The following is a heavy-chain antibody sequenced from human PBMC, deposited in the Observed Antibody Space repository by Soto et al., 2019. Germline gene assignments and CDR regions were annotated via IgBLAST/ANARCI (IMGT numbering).Heavy chain of an antibody. CDR3: ARGTFSGYEYWYFDL. J-gene: IGHJ2*01. V-gene: IGHV1-69*01. D-gene: IGHD5-12*01. Sequence: QVQLVQSGAEVKKPGSSVKVSCQASGGSFSNHAISWVRQAPGQGLQWMGGINPMCGTANYAPNFQGRLTITADESTSTAYMALTSLKSEDTAVYFCARGTFSGYEYWYFDLWGRGTLLTVSS. CDR1: GGSFSNHA. CDR2: INPMCGTA.